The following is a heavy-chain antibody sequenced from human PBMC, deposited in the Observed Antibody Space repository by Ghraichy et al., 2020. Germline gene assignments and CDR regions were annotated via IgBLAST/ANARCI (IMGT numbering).Heavy chain of an antibody. CDR1: GGSISSYY. CDR3: ARDAFYYDFWSGYRNNWFDP. Sequence: SETLSLTCTVSGGSISSYYWSWIRQPAGKGLEWIGRIYTSGSTNYNPSLKSRVTMSVDTSKNQFSLKLSSVTAADTAVYYCARDAFYYDFWSGYRNNWFDPWGQGTLVTVSS. V-gene: IGHV4-4*07. D-gene: IGHD3-3*01. J-gene: IGHJ5*02. CDR2: IYTSGST.